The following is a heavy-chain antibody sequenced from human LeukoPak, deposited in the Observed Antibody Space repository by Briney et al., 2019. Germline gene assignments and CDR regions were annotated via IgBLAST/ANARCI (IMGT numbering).Heavy chain of an antibody. Sequence: KTSQTLSLTCTVSGRSINSYYRRWIRQPAGKGLEWIGRIYTSGSTNYNPSLKSRVNMSVDTSKNQFSLKLSSVTAADTAVYYCARLHYYGSGSYDYFDYWGQGALVTVSS. CDR3: ARLHYYGSGSYDYFDY. CDR1: GRSINSYY. V-gene: IGHV4-4*07. J-gene: IGHJ4*02. D-gene: IGHD3-10*01. CDR2: IYTSGST.